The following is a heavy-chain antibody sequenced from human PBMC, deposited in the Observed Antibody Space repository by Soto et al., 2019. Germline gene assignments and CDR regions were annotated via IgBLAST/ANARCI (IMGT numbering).Heavy chain of an antibody. CDR3: ARVTTAEYYYYYMDV. Sequence: HPGGSLRLSCAASGFTVSSNYMSWVRQAPGKGLEWVSVIYSGGSTYYADSVKGRFTISRHNSKNTLYLQMNSLRAEDTAVYYCARVTTAEYYYYYMDVWGKGTTVTVSS. CDR2: IYSGGST. D-gene: IGHD4-17*01. V-gene: IGHV3-53*04. CDR1: GFTVSSNY. J-gene: IGHJ6*03.